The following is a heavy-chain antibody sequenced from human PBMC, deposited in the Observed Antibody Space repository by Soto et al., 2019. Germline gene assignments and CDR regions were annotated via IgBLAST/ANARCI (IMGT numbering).Heavy chain of an antibody. J-gene: IGHJ6*02. CDR2: TYYRYKWYN. Sequence: PSQHLSLTCAISGDSVSSNSAAWNWIRQSPSRGLEWLGRTYYRYKWYNDYAVSVKSRITINPDTSKNQVSLQLNSVTPEDTAVYYCARDPSAVAGPRHYYYGMDVWGQGTTVTVSS. D-gene: IGHD6-19*01. V-gene: IGHV6-1*01. CDR3: ARDPSAVAGPRHYYYGMDV. CDR1: GDSVSSNSAA.